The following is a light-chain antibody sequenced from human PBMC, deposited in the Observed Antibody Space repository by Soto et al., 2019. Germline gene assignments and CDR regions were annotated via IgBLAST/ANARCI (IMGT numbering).Light chain of an antibody. CDR2: DAS. Sequence: DIQMTHSPSSLSASVGDEVTITFRASQTIMTYLNWYLQKPGKAPKILIYDASSLESGVPSRFSGSGSGTEFTLTISSLQPDDIATYYCQQYNSYSPWTFGQGTKVDIK. V-gene: IGKV1-5*01. CDR1: QTIMTY. CDR3: QQYNSYSPWT. J-gene: IGKJ1*01.